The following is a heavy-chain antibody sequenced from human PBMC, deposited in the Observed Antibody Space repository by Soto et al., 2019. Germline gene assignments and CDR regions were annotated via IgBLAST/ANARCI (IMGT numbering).Heavy chain of an antibody. Sequence: GGSLRLSCAASGFTFSNYAMAWVRRAPGKGLEWVSTITYSGGSRDYAGSVKGRFTISRNNLKNALYLQVNGLRAEDTAVYYCAKKGYYDTSGYPIRYFDYWGQGTLVTVSA. CDR3: AKKGYYDTSGYPIRYFDY. D-gene: IGHD3-22*01. J-gene: IGHJ4*02. V-gene: IGHV3-23*01. CDR2: ITYSGGSR. CDR1: GFTFSNYA.